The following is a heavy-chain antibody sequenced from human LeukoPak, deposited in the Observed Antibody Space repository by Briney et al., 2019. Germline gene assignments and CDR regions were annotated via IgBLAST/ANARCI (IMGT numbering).Heavy chain of an antibody. J-gene: IGHJ4*02. D-gene: IGHD5-18*01. Sequence: PGGSLRLSCAASGFTFSTYGMHWVRQAPGKGLEWVAVIWYDGSNKYYADSVKGRFTISRDNSKNTLYLQMNSLRAEDTAVYYCARDGRGYSYGTDYWGQGTLVTVSS. CDR2: IWYDGSNK. V-gene: IGHV3-33*01. CDR1: GFTFSTYG. CDR3: ARDGRGYSYGTDY.